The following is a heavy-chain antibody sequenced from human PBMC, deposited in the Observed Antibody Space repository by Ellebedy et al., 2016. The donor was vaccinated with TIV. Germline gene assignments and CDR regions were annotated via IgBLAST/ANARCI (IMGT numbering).Heavy chain of an antibody. Sequence: GESLKISCAASGFTFSSYAINWVRQAPGKGLEWVSYISSSSNTMHYADSVKGRFTISRDNAKNSLYLQMNSLGDEDTAVYYCAREEYSSSWVYYIYYWGQGTLVTVSS. CDR2: ISSSSNTM. V-gene: IGHV3-48*02. D-gene: IGHD6-13*01. CDR1: GFTFSSYA. J-gene: IGHJ4*02. CDR3: AREEYSSSWVYYIYY.